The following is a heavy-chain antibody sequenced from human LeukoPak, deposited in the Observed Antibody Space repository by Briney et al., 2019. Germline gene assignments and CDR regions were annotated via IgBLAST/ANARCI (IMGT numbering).Heavy chain of an antibody. CDR2: ISAYNGNT. CDR3: ARWYYYDSSGRPLDY. D-gene: IGHD3-22*01. CDR1: GYTFTSYG. J-gene: IGHJ4*02. V-gene: IGHV1-18*01. Sequence: ASVKVSCKASGYTFTSYGIGWVRQAPGQGLEWMGVISAYNGNTNYAQKLQGRVTMTTDTSTSTAYMELRSLRSDDTAVYYCARWYYYDSSGRPLDYWGQGTLVTVSS.